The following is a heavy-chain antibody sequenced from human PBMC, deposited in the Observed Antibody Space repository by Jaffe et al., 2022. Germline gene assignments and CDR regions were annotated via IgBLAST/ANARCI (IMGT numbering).Heavy chain of an antibody. CDR3: ARSRAVAATLAEYWYFDL. J-gene: IGHJ2*01. D-gene: IGHD2-15*01. V-gene: IGHV1-69*01. Sequence: QVQLVQSGAEVKKPGSSVKVSCKASGGTFSSYAISWVRQAPGQGLEWMGGIIPIFGTANYAQKFQGRVTITADESTSTAYMELSSLRSEDTAVYYCARSRAVAATLAEYWYFDLWGRGTLVTVSS. CDR2: IIPIFGTA. CDR1: GGTFSSYA.